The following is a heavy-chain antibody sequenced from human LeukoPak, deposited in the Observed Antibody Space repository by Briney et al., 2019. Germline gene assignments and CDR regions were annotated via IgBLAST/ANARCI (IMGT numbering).Heavy chain of an antibody. D-gene: IGHD3-22*01. Sequence: TGGSLRLSCAASGFTFSSYAMSWVRQAPGKGLEWVSAISGSGGSTYYADSVKGRFTISRDNSKNTLYLQMNSLRAEDTAVYYCAKSPYYNNEVNWFDPWGQGTLVTVSS. V-gene: IGHV3-23*01. CDR1: GFTFSSYA. CDR2: ISGSGGST. CDR3: AKSPYYNNEVNWFDP. J-gene: IGHJ5*02.